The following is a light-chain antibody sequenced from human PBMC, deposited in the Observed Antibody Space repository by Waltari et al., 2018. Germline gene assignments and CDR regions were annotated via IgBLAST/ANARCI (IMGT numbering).Light chain of an antibody. CDR3: AAWDDSLNAVV. J-gene: IGLJ2*01. V-gene: IGLV1-44*01. CDR2: SNN. Sequence: QSVLTQPPSASGTPGPRVTISCSGSSSNIGSNTVNWYQQLPGTAPKLLIYSNNRRPSGVPDRFSGSKSGTSASLAISGLQSEDEADYYCAAWDDSLNAVVFGGGTKLTVL. CDR1: SSNIGSNT.